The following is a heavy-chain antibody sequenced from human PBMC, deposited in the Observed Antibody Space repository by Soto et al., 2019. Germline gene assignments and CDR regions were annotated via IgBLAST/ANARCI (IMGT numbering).Heavy chain of an antibody. V-gene: IGHV3-30*03. J-gene: IGHJ6*02. CDR1: GFTFSSYG. Sequence: QVQLVESGGGVVQPGRSLRLSCAASGFTFSSYGMHWVRQAPGKGLEWVAVISYDGSNKYYADSVKGRFNISRDNSENXLXLQMNSLRAEDTAVYYCALYCISTSCYSYYYYGMDVWGQGTTVTVSS. CDR2: ISYDGSNK. CDR3: ALYCISTSCYSYYYYGMDV. D-gene: IGHD2-2*02.